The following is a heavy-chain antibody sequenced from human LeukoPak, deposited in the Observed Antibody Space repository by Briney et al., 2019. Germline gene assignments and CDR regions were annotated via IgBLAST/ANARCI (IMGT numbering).Heavy chain of an antibody. CDR3: ARHTEFLEYSSSSGDY. CDR1: GYSFTSYW. CDR2: IYPGDSDT. J-gene: IGHJ4*02. Sequence: GESLKISCKGSGYSFTSYWIGWVRQMPGKGLEWMGIIYPGDSDTRYSPSFQGQVTISADKSISTAYLQWSSLKASDTAMYYCARHTEFLEYSSSSGDYWGQGTLVTVSS. D-gene: IGHD6-6*01. V-gene: IGHV5-51*01.